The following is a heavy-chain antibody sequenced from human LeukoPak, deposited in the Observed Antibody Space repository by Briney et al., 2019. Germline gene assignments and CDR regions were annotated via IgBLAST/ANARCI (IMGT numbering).Heavy chain of an antibody. CDR3: ARHQYYYDTRAYYIDY. CDR2: IYPGGSDT. CDR1: GYRFISYW. Sequence: GESLKISCKGSGYRFISYWIAWVRQMPGKGLEWMGIIYPGGSDTRYSPPFQGQVTISADKSISTAYVQWNSLRASDTAMYYCARHQYYYDTRAYYIDYWGQGTLVTVSS. D-gene: IGHD3-22*01. J-gene: IGHJ4*02. V-gene: IGHV5-51*01.